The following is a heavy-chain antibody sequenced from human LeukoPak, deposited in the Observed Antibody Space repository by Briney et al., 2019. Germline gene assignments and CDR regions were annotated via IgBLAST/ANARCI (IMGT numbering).Heavy chain of an antibody. Sequence: GGSLRLSCAASGFTFSSYAMSWVRQAPGKGLEWVSAISGSGGSTYYADSVKGRFTISRDNSKNTLYLRMNSLRAEDTAVYYCAKEEYIVVVPAAIDYWGQGTLVTVSS. D-gene: IGHD2-2*01. CDR3: AKEEYIVVVPAAIDY. CDR1: GFTFSSYA. CDR2: ISGSGGST. V-gene: IGHV3-23*01. J-gene: IGHJ4*02.